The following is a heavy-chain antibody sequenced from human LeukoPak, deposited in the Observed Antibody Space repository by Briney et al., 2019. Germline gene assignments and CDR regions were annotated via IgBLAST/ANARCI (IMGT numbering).Heavy chain of an antibody. CDR3: ARRAGDYSHPYDY. Sequence: GGSLRLSCAASGFTFSSYTMDWVRQAPGKGLEWVSSISSSSSYIYYAESVKGRFTMSRDNAKNTFHLQMNSLRAEDTAVYYCARRAGDYSHPYDYWGQGTLVTVSS. V-gene: IGHV3-21*04. J-gene: IGHJ4*02. D-gene: IGHD3-22*01. CDR2: ISSSSSYI. CDR1: GFTFSSYT.